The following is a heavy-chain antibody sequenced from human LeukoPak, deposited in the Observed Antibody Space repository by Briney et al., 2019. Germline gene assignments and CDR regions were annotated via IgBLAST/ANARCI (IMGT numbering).Heavy chain of an antibody. J-gene: IGHJ4*02. CDR3: ARLSPDYYDSSGYYPFDY. V-gene: IGHV5-10-1*01. D-gene: IGHD3-22*01. CDR2: IDPSDSYT. Sequence: GESLRISCKGSGYSFTSYWISWVGQMPGKGLDWMGKIDPSDSYTNYSPSFQGHVTISADKSISTAYLQWSSLKASDTAMYYCARLSPDYYDSSGYYPFDYWGQGTLVTVSS. CDR1: GYSFTSYW.